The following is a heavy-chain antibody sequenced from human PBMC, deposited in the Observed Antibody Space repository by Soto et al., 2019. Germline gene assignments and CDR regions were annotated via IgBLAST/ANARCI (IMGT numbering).Heavy chain of an antibody. D-gene: IGHD5-12*01. CDR2: ISYDGTNK. J-gene: IGHJ4*02. V-gene: IGHV3-30*18. CDR3: AKGGRGSYDYIDY. Sequence: GSLRLSCAASGFTFSSSGLHWVRQAPGKGLEWVAVISYDGTNKYYADSGKGRFTISRDNSKNTLYLQMDSLRAEDTAVYYCAKGGRGSYDYIDYWGQGTLVTVSS. CDR1: GFTFSSSG.